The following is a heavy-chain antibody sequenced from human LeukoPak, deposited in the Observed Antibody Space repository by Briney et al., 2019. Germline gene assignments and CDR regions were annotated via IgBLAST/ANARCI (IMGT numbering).Heavy chain of an antibody. CDR1: GYSISSGYY. V-gene: IGHV4-38-2*02. D-gene: IGHD5-12*01. CDR2: IYHIGRT. CDR3: ARDQGYRCYDFVEAPTDNWFDP. J-gene: IGHJ5*02. Sequence: SESLSLTCTVSGYSISSGYYWGWIRQPPGKGLEWIGRIYHIGRTYSNPSLNSRVTVSVDTSNNQFSLKLSSVTAANTAVYYCARDQGYRCYDFVEAPTDNWFDPWGQGTLVTVSS.